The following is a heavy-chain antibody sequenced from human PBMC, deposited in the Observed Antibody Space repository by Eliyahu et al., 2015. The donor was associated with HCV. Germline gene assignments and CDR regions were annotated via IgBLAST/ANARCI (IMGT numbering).Heavy chain of an antibody. CDR2: VYHSGKS. CDR1: GASIXSXXYF. Sequence: QLQLQESGPGLVKPSETLSLTCTVSGASIXSXXYFXAXXRRSPGRGLXWIGSVYHSGKSYYNPSLKRRVTMSVDTSKNQFSLRLTSVNSVTAADTAVYYCARHIISGRVTARPYYFDSWGQGTLVTVSS. V-gene: IGHV4-39*01. J-gene: IGHJ4*02. D-gene: IGHD2-21*02. CDR3: ARHIISGRVTARPYYFDS.